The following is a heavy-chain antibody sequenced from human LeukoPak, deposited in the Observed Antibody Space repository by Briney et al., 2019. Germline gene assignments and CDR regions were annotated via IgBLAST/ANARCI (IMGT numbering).Heavy chain of an antibody. CDR3: ARDSRGTAMVPTDY. D-gene: IGHD5-18*01. Sequence: ASVKVSCKASGYTFTSYGISWVRQAPGQGLEWMGWISAYNVNTNYAQKLQGRVTMTTDTSTSTDYMELRSLRSDDTAVYYCARDSRGTAMVPTDYWGQGTTVTVSS. V-gene: IGHV1-18*01. CDR1: GYTFTSYG. CDR2: ISAYNVNT. J-gene: IGHJ4*03.